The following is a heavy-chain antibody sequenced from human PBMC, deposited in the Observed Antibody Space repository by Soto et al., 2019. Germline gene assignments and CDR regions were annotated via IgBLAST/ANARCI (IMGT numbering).Heavy chain of an antibody. CDR3: ARGGDSSGYYYEALISPFDY. V-gene: IGHV1-69*01. CDR2: IIPIFGTA. Sequence: HVQLVQSGAEVKKPGSSVKVSCKASGGTFSSYAISWVRQAPGQGLEWMGGIIPIFGTANYAQKFQGRVTITADESTSTAYMELSSLRSEDTAVYYCARGGDSSGYYYEALISPFDYWGQGTLVTVSS. D-gene: IGHD3-22*01. CDR1: GGTFSSYA. J-gene: IGHJ4*02.